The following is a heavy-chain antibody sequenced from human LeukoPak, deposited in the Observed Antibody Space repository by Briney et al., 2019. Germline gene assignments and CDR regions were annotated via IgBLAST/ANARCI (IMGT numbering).Heavy chain of an antibody. CDR2: ISYDGGKK. V-gene: IGHV3-30*02. Sequence: PGGSLRLSCAASGFIFSISDMHWVRQAPGKGLQWVAFISYDGGKKHCADSVQGRCTISRDNSKSTLSLQLNSLRPDDTAVFYCSQGLLSWGQGTLLTVAA. CDR3: SQGLLS. CDR1: GFIFSISD. J-gene: IGHJ5*02.